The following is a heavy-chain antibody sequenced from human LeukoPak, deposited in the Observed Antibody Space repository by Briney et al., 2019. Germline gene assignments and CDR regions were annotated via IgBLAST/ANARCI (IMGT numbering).Heavy chain of an antibody. CDR2: IAYDGSHK. D-gene: IGHD3-3*01. J-gene: IGHJ4*02. V-gene: IGHV3-30*03. CDR3: ARDSGSAYYGVDF. Sequence: GGSLRLSCAASGXIFSTYGLHWVRQAPGKGQEWVAVIAYDGSHKYYADSVKGRITISRDNSKNTLYLQMNSLRAEDTAVYYCARDSGSAYYGVDFWGQGTLVTVSS. CDR1: GXIFSTYG.